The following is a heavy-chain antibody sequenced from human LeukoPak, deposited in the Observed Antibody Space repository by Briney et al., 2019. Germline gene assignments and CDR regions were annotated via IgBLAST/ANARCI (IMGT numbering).Heavy chain of an antibody. V-gene: IGHV1-18*01. Sequence: GASVKVSCKASGYTFTSYGISWVRQAPGQGLEWMGWISAYNGNTNYAQKLQGRVTMTTDTSTSTAYMELRSLRSDDTAVYYCARDQRGITGKEGTDYWGQGTLVTVSS. CDR2: ISAYNGNT. CDR3: ARDQRGITGKEGTDY. CDR1: GYTFTSYG. D-gene: IGHD1-20*01. J-gene: IGHJ4*02.